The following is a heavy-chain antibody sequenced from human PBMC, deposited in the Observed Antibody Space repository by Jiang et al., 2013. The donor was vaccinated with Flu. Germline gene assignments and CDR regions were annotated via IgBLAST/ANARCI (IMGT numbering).Heavy chain of an antibody. D-gene: IGHD3-10*01. CDR2: IDWDDDK. V-gene: IGHV2-70*01. CDR1: GFSLSTSGMC. J-gene: IGHJ4*02. CDR3: ARIRGHLQWTKWDGEKYYFDY. Sequence: KPTQTLTLTCTLSGFSLSTSGMCVSWIRQPPGKALEWLALIDWDDDKYYNTSLKTRLTISKDTSKNQVVLTMTNMDPVDTATYYCARIRGHLQWTKWDGEKYYFDYWGQGTLVTVSS.